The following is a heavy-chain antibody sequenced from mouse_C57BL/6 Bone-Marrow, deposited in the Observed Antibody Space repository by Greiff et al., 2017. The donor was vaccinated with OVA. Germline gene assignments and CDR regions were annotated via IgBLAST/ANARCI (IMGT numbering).Heavy chain of an antibody. V-gene: IGHV1-62-3*01. CDR3: ARSPYYGSSPSYAMDY. Sequence: QVQLKESGAELVKPGASVKLSCKASGYTFTSYWMHWVKQRPGRGLEWIGRIDPNSGGTKYNEKFKSKATLTVDKPSSTAYMQLSSLTSEDSAVYYCARSPYYGSSPSYAMDYWGQGTSVTVSS. J-gene: IGHJ4*01. D-gene: IGHD1-1*01. CDR1: GYTFTSYW. CDR2: IDPNSGGT.